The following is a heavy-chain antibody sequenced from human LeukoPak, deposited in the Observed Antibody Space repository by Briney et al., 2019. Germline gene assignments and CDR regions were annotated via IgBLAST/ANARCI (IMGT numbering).Heavy chain of an antibody. Sequence: GGSLRLSCAASGFTFSSYAMSWVRQAPGKGLEWGSAISGSGVSTYYADSVKGRFTISRDNSKNTLYLQMNSLRAEDTAVYYCAASERGSGWYYLDYWGQGTLVTVSS. D-gene: IGHD6-19*01. V-gene: IGHV3-23*01. CDR3: AASERGSGWYYLDY. CDR1: GFTFSSYA. CDR2: ISGSGVST. J-gene: IGHJ4*02.